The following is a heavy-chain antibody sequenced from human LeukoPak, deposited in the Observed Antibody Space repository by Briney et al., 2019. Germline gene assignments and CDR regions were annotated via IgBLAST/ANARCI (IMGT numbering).Heavy chain of an antibody. CDR2: ITSRSSHI. CDR3: ARVAQGATTENYFYYYMDV. J-gene: IGHJ6*03. V-gene: IGHV3-21*01. D-gene: IGHD4-11*01. CDR1: GFAFNSYT. Sequence: GGSLRLSCEASGFAFNSYTITWVRQAPGKGLESVSSITSRSSHIYNADSVKGRFTISRDNAKNSLFLQMSSLRVEDTAVYYCARVAQGATTENYFYYYMDVWGKGTTVTVSS.